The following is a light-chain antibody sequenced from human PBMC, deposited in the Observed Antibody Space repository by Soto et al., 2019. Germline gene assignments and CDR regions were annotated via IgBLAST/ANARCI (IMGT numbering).Light chain of an antibody. V-gene: IGKV3-15*01. Sequence: EIVMTQSPATMSVSPGERATLSCRARQSVSCNLAWYQHKPVQAPRLIIYGASTRATGIPARFGGSRSGTEFTLTISMLHSEDFVVYYCQQYNNWPPTFGPGTKVDIK. CDR3: QQYNNWPPT. CDR1: QSVSCN. J-gene: IGKJ3*01. CDR2: GAS.